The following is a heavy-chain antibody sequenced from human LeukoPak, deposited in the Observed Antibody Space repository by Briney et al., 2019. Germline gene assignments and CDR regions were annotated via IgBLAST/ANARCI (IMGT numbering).Heavy chain of an antibody. V-gene: IGHV3-30*04. J-gene: IGHJ3*02. Sequence: GGPLRLSCAASEFTFSSYAMHWVRQAPGKGLEWAALISYDGGIKYYSESVKGRFSISRDNSKNTLYLQMNSLRPEDTAVYYCARGVESCGGGICYDALDIWGLGTMVIVSS. D-gene: IGHD2-15*01. CDR3: ARGVESCGGGICYDALDI. CDR1: EFTFSSYA. CDR2: ISYDGGIK.